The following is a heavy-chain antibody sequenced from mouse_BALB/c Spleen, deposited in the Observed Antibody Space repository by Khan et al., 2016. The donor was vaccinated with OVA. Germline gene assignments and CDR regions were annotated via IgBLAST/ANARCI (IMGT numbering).Heavy chain of an antibody. CDR1: GFTFSTYA. V-gene: IGHV5-9-3*01. J-gene: IGHJ3*01. CDR2: ISSDGDYT. Sequence: EVELVESGGGLVKPGGSLKLSCAASGFTFSTYAMSWVRQTPEKRLEWVATISSDGDYTYYPDNVTGRFTISRATAKNTLYLQMSSLRSEDTAMYYCARSPYGNVAYWGQGTVVTVSA. D-gene: IGHD2-1*01. CDR3: ARSPYGNVAY.